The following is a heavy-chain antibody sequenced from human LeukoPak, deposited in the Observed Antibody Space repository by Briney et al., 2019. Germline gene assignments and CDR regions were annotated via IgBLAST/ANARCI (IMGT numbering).Heavy chain of an antibody. CDR2: VNGSGYSA. J-gene: IGHJ1*01. Sequence: GGSLRLSCAASGLTFSSYAMSWVRQAPGKGLEWVSSVNGSGYSAYYADSVKGRFTISRDNSKDTLFLQMSTLRVEDTAVSYCAKVVSYSSGWFFHHWGQGTLVTVS. CDR3: AKVVSYSSGWFFHH. CDR1: GLTFSSYA. D-gene: IGHD6-19*01. V-gene: IGHV3-23*01.